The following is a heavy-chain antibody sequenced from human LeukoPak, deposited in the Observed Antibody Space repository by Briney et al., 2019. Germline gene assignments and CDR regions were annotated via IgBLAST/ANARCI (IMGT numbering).Heavy chain of an antibody. D-gene: IGHD2-15*01. CDR2: ISGSDGST. V-gene: IGHV3-23*01. Sequence: GGSLRLSCAASGFTFSSYAMNWVRQAPGKGLEWVSAISGSDGSTDYADSVKGRFTISRDNSKNTLYLQMNSMRAEDTAVYYCAKSKVVAATMGRFDYWGQGTLVTVSS. CDR1: GFTFSSYA. CDR3: AKSKVVAATMGRFDY. J-gene: IGHJ4*02.